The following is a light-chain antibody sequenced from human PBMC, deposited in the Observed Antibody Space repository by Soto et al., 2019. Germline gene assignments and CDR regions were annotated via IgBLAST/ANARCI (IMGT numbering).Light chain of an antibody. Sequence: DIQITKSPSTLSASVGDRVTITCRASQSISSLLAWYQQKPGKAPKFLIYDASNLESGVPSRFSGSGSGTEFTLTISSLQPGDFATYYCQQYSSYWTFGQGTKVDIK. CDR2: DAS. J-gene: IGKJ1*01. V-gene: IGKV1-5*01. CDR3: QQYSSYWT. CDR1: QSISSL.